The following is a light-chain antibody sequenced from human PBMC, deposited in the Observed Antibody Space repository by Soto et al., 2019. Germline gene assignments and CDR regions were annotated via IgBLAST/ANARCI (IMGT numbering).Light chain of an antibody. Sequence: QSVLTQPASVSGSPGQSITISCTGTSSDVGGYNYVSWYQQHPGKAPKLMIYDVSNRPSGVSNRFSGSKSGNTASLTVSGLQAEDEADYYCSSYTSSSTYVVFDGRTKLTVL. CDR2: DVS. J-gene: IGLJ2*01. CDR3: SSYTSSSTYVV. CDR1: SSDVGGYNY. V-gene: IGLV2-14*01.